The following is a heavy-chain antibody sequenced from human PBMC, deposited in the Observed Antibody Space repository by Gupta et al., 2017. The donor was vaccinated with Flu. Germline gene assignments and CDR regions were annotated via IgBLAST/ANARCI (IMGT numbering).Heavy chain of an antibody. Sequence: QVQLVQSGAEVKKPGASVRVSCKASEYTFTAYYIHWVRQAPGQGLEWMGRINPHSGTTNYEQKFQGRVTVTMETSISTAYMDLSRLTSDDTAVYYCARKKHCSTTSCYRWFDPWGQGTLVTVSS. J-gene: IGHJ5*02. CDR2: INPHSGTT. D-gene: IGHD2-2*02. V-gene: IGHV1-2*06. CDR3: ARKKHCSTTSCYRWFDP. CDR1: EYTFTAYY.